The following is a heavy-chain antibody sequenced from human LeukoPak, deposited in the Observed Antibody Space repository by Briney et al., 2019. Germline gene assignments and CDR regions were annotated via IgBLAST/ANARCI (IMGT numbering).Heavy chain of an antibody. D-gene: IGHD3-22*01. Sequence: ASVKVSCKASGYTFTGYYMHWVRQAPGQGLEWMGWINPNSGGTNYAQKFQGRVTMTRDTSISTAYMELSRLRSDDTAVYYCVRDGYYYDSSGYYPDWGQGTLVTVSS. J-gene: IGHJ4*02. CDR3: VRDGYYYDSSGYYPD. CDR2: INPNSGGT. CDR1: GYTFTGYY. V-gene: IGHV1-2*02.